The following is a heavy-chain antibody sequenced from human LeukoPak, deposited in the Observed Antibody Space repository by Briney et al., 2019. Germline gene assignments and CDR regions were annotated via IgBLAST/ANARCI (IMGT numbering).Heavy chain of an antibody. J-gene: IGHJ4*02. D-gene: IGHD5-12*01. CDR2: IKQDGSEK. V-gene: IGHV3-7*01. CDR3: ARDEASSGYDFVY. CDR1: GFTFSSYG. Sequence: GGSLRLSCAASGFTFSSYGMSWVRQAPGKGLEWVANIKQDGSEKYYVDSVKGRFTISRDNAKNSLYLQMNSLRAEDTAVYYCARDEASSGYDFVYWGQGTLVTVSS.